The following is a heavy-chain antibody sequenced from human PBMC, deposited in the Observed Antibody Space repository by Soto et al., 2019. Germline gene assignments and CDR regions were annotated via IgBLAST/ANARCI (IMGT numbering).Heavy chain of an antibody. V-gene: IGHV4-59*01. CDR3: ARGSSGWYDY. CDR1: GGSISSYY. D-gene: IGHD6-19*01. J-gene: IGHJ4*02. CDR2: IYYSGST. Sequence: SETLSLTCTVSGGSISSYYWSWIRQPPGKGLEWIGYIYYSGSTNYNPSLKSRVTISVDTSKNQFSLKLSSVTAADTAVYYCARGSSGWYDYWGQGTLVTVSS.